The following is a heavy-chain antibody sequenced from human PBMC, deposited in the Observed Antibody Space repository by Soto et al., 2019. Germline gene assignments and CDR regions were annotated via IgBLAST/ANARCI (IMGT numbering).Heavy chain of an antibody. D-gene: IGHD2-15*01. CDR3: AREYCSGGSFYGKYYSYGMDV. V-gene: IGHV1-46*03. CDR1: GYTFTSYY. Sequence: ASVKVSCKASGYTFTSYYMHWVRQAPGQGLEWMGIINPSGGSTSYAQKFQGRVTMTRDTSTSTVYMELSSLRSEDTAVYYCAREYCSGGSFYGKYYSYGMDVWGQGTTVTVSS. CDR2: INPSGGST. J-gene: IGHJ6*02.